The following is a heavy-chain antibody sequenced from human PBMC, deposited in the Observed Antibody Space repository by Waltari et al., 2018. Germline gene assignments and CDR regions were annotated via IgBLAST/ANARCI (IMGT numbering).Heavy chain of an antibody. J-gene: IGHJ4*02. CDR1: GFTFSSYG. CDR3: AKSPRTYDFWSGYPSAYFDY. V-gene: IGHV3-30*18. CDR2: ISYDGSNK. D-gene: IGHD3-3*01. Sequence: QVQLVESGGGVVQPGRSLRLSCAASGFTFSSYGMHWVRQAPGKGLEWVAVISYDGSNKYYADSVKGRFTISRDNSKNTLYLQMNSLRAEDTAVYYCAKSPRTYDFWSGYPSAYFDYWGQGTLVTVSS.